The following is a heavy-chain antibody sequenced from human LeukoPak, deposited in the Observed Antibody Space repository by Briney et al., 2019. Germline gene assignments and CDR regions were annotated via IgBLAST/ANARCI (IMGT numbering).Heavy chain of an antibody. CDR2: INPNSGGT. Sequence: ASVKVSCKASGYTFTGYYMHWVRQAPGQGREWMGWINPNSGGTNYAQKFQGRVTMTRDTSISTAYMELSRLRSDDTAVYYCARDETGTMSTNWFDPWGQGTLVTVSS. D-gene: IGHD1-7*01. CDR1: GYTFTGYY. J-gene: IGHJ5*02. CDR3: ARDETGTMSTNWFDP. V-gene: IGHV1-2*02.